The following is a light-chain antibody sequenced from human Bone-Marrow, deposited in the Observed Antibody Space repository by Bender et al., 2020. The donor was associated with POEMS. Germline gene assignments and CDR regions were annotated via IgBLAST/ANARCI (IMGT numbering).Light chain of an antibody. V-gene: IGLV3-21*02. Sequence: SYVLTQPPSVSVAPGQTARITCGGDNIGSESVHWYQQRPGQAPVLVVYDDSDRPSGIPERFSGSSSGTSASLAISGLQAEDEAEYHCQSYDSRLSGWVFGGGTKLTVL. CDR3: QSYDSRLSGWV. CDR1: NIGSES. J-gene: IGLJ3*02. CDR2: DDS.